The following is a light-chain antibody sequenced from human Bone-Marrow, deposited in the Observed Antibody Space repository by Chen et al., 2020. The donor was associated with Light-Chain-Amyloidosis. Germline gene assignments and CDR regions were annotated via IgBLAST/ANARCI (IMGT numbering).Light chain of an antibody. Sequence: NFMLTQPHSVSESPGKTVIISCTRSSGSIATNYVQWYQQRPGSSPTTVIYEDDQRPSGVPDRFSGAIDRSSNSASLPISGLKKEVEADYYCQSYQGSSQGVFGGGTKLTVL. CDR1: SGSIATNY. J-gene: IGLJ3*02. CDR3: QSYQGSSQGV. CDR2: EDD. V-gene: IGLV6-57*01.